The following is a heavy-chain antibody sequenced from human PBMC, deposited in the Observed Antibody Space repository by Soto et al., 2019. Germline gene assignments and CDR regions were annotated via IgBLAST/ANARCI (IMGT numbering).Heavy chain of an antibody. CDR2: MNTNSGSR. V-gene: IGHV1-8*02. D-gene: IGHD4-17*01. CDR1: GYTFTDYD. J-gene: IGHJ4*02. CDR3: ARDEGEDYGDFFRI. Sequence: QVQLVQSGAELKKPGASVKVSCKTSGYTFTDYDINWVRLAPGLGLEWLGWMNTNSGSRGHAQKFQGRINMTRDASLNTAYLELSGLTSEDTAIYFCARDEGEDYGDFFRIWGQGTLVAVSS.